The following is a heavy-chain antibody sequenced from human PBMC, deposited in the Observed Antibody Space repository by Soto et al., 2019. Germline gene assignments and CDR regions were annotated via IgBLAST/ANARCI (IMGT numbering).Heavy chain of an antibody. CDR3: ARVAY. CDR2: ISPGSRYP. Sequence: GGSLRLSCAGSGFTFGDSYMSWIRQAPGKGLEWLSYISPGSRYPAYADSVKGRFIISRDNAQNSLFLQMNTLRPEDSAIYYCARVAYWGPGTQVTVSS. V-gene: IGHV3-11*06. CDR1: GFTFGDSY. J-gene: IGHJ4*02.